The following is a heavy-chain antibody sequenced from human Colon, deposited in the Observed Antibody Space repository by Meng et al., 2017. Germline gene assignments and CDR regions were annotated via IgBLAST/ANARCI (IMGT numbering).Heavy chain of an antibody. Sequence: GESLKISCAASGFPFSGNAVHWVRHAPGKGLEWVAVISYDGRHDYYADSVKGRFTVSRDNSKNTLYLQMNSLTTEDTAMYYCARGLPTVMTWRVPPFSYWGQGTRVTVSS. CDR3: ARGLPTVMTWRVPPFSY. V-gene: IGHV3-30*01. CDR1: GFPFSGNA. D-gene: IGHD4-11*01. CDR2: ISYDGRHD. J-gene: IGHJ4*02.